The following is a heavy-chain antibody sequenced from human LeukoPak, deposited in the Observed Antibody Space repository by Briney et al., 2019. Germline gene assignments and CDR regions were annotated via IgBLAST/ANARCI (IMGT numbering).Heavy chain of an antibody. CDR2: ISGSSSYI. V-gene: IGHV3-21*01. CDR1: EFTFSSYS. D-gene: IGHD2-2*01. J-gene: IGHJ6*02. CDR3: ARRVISTKSYFYYGMDV. Sequence: GGSLRLSCAASEFTFSSYSMNWVRQAPGKGLEWVSSISGSSSYIYYADSVKGRFTISRDNAKNSLYLQMNSLRAEDTAVYYCARRVISTKSYFYYGMDVWGQGTTVTVSS.